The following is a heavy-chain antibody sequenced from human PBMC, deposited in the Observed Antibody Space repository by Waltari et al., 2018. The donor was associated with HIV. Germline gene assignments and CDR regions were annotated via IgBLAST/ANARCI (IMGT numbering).Heavy chain of an antibody. J-gene: IGHJ3*02. Sequence: QVQLQESGPRLVKPSETLSLTCTVSGGSMSYYYWSWIRQPPGKTLEWIGYSYYSGSTRYNPSLQSRVTISVDRSKNLFSLRLTSVTAADTAVYYCARKVSSSSSKDDAFDIWGQGTMVTVSS. D-gene: IGHD6-6*01. CDR2: SYYSGST. CDR3: ARKVSSSSSKDDAFDI. CDR1: GGSMSYYY. V-gene: IGHV4-59*01.